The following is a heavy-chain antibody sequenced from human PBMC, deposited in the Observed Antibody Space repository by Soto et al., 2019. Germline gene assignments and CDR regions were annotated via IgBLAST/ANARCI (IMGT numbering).Heavy chain of an antibody. CDR1: GYTFTSYY. CDR2: INPSGGST. CDR3: ARSGYSRGGYHWFSAL. J-gene: IGHJ2*01. V-gene: IGHV1-46*01. D-gene: IGHD6-19*01. Sequence: ASVKVSCKASGYTFTSYYMHWVRQAPGQGLEWMGIINPSGGSTSYARKFQGRVTITRDTPATTAYMELSSRRSEDTSVFFCARSGYSRGGYHWFSALGGRGTLVPVSP.